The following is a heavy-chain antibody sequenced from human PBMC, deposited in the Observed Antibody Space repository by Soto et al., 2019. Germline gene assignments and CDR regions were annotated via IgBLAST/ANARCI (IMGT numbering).Heavy chain of an antibody. CDR1: GGSISSSSYY. CDR2: IYYSGST. V-gene: IGHV4-39*01. Sequence: QLQLQESGPGLVKPSETLSLTCTVSGGSISSSSYYWGWIRQPPGKGLEWIGSIYYSGSTYYNPSLKSRVTISVDTSKNQFSLKLSSVTAADTAVYYCASEGGLRRPDAFDIWGQGTMVTVSS. D-gene: IGHD4-17*01. CDR3: ASEGGLRRPDAFDI. J-gene: IGHJ3*02.